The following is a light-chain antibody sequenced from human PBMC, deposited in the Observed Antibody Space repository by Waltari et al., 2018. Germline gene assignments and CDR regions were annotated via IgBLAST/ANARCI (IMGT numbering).Light chain of an antibody. J-gene: IGKJ1*01. CDR2: ATS. V-gene: IGKV3-20*01. Sequence: DIVLTQSPGTLSLSPGERATLSCMASRDINTNYLAWYQQKPGQAPRLLIYATSSRATDIPDRVSGSGSGTDFTLTISRLDPEDFAVYYCQQYGYSPWTFGQGTKVEIK. CDR1: RDINTNY. CDR3: QQYGYSPWT.